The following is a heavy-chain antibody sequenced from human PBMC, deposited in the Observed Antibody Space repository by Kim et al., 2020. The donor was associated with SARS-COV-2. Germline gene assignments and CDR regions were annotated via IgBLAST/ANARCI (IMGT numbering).Heavy chain of an antibody. CDR3: ARDPQDGYAHFDW. Sequence: GGSLRLSCAASGFSVTTYHMAWVRQVAGKGPEWVSVIYAAGSKLYVDAVKGTVYADSVKGRFSISRDTSKNMLYLEMNSLRVADTGVYYCARDPQDGYAHFDWWGQGTLVTVSS. V-gene: IGHV3-53*01. D-gene: IGHD5-12*01. J-gene: IGHJ4*02. CDR2: IYAAGSKLYVDAVKGT. CDR1: GFSVTTYH.